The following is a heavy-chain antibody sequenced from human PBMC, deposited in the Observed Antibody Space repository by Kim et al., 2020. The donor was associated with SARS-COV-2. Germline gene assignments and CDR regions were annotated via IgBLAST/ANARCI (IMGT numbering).Heavy chain of an antibody. D-gene: IGHD4-17*01. J-gene: IGHJ5*02. Sequence: ASVKVSCKASGCTLTANYIHWVRQAPGQGLEWMGWINPNSDDTDYAQKFQGRVTMTRDTSISTAYMELSSLRSDDTAVYYCARAFNYVYGDRGWFDPWGQGTLVTVSS. CDR3: ARAFNYVYGDRGWFDP. CDR1: GCTLTANY. CDR2: INPNSDDT. V-gene: IGHV1-2*02.